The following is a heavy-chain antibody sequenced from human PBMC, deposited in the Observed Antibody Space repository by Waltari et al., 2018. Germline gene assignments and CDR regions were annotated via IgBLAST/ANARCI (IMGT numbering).Heavy chain of an antibody. CDR3: TRSRSWYSDN. V-gene: IGHV1-2*05. D-gene: IGHD6-13*01. J-gene: IGHJ4*02. CDR2: INPNRDDT. CDR1: GYPFTSYF. Sequence: QVQLMQSGAEVKKPGASVKVSCKPSGYPFTSYFLQWVRQAPGQGPEWIGPINPNRDDTDYAQKFQGRVTITTDTSINTAYLEVRRLTSDDTGVYYCTRSRSWYSDNWGQGTLVTVSS.